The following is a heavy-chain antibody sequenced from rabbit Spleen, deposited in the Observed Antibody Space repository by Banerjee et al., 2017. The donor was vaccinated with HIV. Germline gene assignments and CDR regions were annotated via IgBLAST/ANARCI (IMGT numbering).Heavy chain of an antibody. CDR1: GFSFSSSYY. CDR3: ARGADMWYTYFIL. CDR2: VYVGSGGST. D-gene: IGHD1-1*01. V-gene: IGHV1S40*01. Sequence: QSLEESGGDLVKPGASLTLTCTASGFSFSSSYYMCWVRQAPGKRPEWIACVYVGSGGSTYYASWAKGRFTISKTSSTTVTLQMTSLTAADTATYFCARGADMWYTYFILWGQGTLVTVS. J-gene: IGHJ4*01.